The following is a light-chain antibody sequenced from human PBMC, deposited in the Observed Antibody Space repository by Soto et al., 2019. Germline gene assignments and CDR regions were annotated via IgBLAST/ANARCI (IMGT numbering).Light chain of an antibody. J-gene: IGLJ1*01. CDR1: SSNIGADYD. Sequence: QSVLTQPPSVSGAPGQRVTISCTGSSSNIGADYDIHWYQHLPGTAPKLMIYEVNKRPSGVPDRFSGSKSGNTASLTVSGLQAEDEADYYCSSYAGSSNVFGTGTKLTVL. V-gene: IGLV1-40*01. CDR2: EVN. CDR3: SSYAGSSNV.